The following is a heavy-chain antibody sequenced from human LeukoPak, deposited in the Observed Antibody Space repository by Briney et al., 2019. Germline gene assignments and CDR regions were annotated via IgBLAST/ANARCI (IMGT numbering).Heavy chain of an antibody. J-gene: IGHJ4*02. V-gene: IGHV3-49*03. CDR2: IRKKAYGETT. Sequence: HPGRSPRLSCTASGFTFGDDGWSWFRLAPGKGLEWICLIRKKAYGETTEYAASVRGRFTISRADAKSIAYLQMNSLKTEDTALYYCARGLHDYGDSNYYFDQWGQGTLVTVSS. CDR1: GFTFGDDG. CDR3: ARGLHDYGDSNYYFDQ. D-gene: IGHD4-17*01.